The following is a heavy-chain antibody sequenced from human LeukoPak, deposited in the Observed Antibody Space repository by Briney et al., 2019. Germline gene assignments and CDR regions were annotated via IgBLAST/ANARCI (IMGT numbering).Heavy chain of an antibody. CDR1: GGPITSNY. CDR3: ARHDSGGTYPLNV. Sequence: SETLSLTCAVSGGPITSNYWSWVRQPPGKGLEWIAYSSTSGDTVYNPSLKSRFTMSIDTSKNQFSLKVASVTAADTAVYYCARHDSGGTYPLNVWGKGTTVTVSS. V-gene: IGHV4-4*09. J-gene: IGHJ6*04. D-gene: IGHD4-23*01. CDR2: SSTSGDT.